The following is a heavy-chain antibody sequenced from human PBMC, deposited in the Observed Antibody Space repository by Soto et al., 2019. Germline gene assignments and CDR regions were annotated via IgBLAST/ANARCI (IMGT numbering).Heavy chain of an antibody. V-gene: IGHV1-69*06. J-gene: IGHJ5*02. D-gene: IGHD3-9*01. CDR1: GGTFSSYA. CDR3: ASSTGYYISWFDP. Sequence: SVKLSCKASGGTFSSYAVRWVRHAPGQGLEWIAEIIPIFGTANYAQKFQGRVTFTANKSTSTAYMELSSLRSEDTAVYYCASSTGYYISWFDPWGQGTLVTVSS. CDR2: IIPIFGTA.